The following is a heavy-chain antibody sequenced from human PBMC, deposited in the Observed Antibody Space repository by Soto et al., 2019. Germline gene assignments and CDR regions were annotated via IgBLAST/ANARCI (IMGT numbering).Heavy chain of an antibody. Sequence: ASVKVSCKASGGTFSSYTISWVRQAPGQGLEWMGGIIPIFGTANYAQKFQGRVTITADESTSTAYMELSSLRSEDTAVYYCARDIGYCISTSCYDWFDPWGQGTLVTVSS. CDR2: IIPIFGTA. D-gene: IGHD2-2*03. V-gene: IGHV1-69*13. CDR3: ARDIGYCISTSCYDWFDP. CDR1: GGTFSSYT. J-gene: IGHJ5*02.